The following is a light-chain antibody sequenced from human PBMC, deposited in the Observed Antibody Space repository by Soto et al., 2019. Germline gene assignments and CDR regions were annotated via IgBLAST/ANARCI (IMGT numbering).Light chain of an antibody. CDR2: EVS. J-gene: IGKJ1*01. CDR3: QHYSGDRAT. V-gene: IGKV1-5*03. CDR1: QSISGW. Sequence: DIQLTQSPSTLSASVGDRVTITCRTSQSISGWLAWYQQKPGKAPNLLIYEVSTLHSGVPSRFSGSGSGTEFTLTISSLRPDDFATYYCQHYSGDRATFGQGTKVDIK.